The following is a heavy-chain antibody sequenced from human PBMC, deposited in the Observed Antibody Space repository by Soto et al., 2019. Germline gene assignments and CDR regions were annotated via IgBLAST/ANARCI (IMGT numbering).Heavy chain of an antibody. CDR3: ARKAARPSSGWFDP. D-gene: IGHD6-6*01. Sequence: QVQLQESGPGLVKPSETLSLTCTVSGGSISSYYWSWIRQPPGKGLEWIGYIYYSGSTNYNPSLKSRVTISVDTSTNQFSLKLSSVTAADTAVYYCARKAARPSSGWFDPWGQGTLVPVSS. CDR1: GGSISSYY. CDR2: IYYSGST. V-gene: IGHV4-59*01. J-gene: IGHJ5*02.